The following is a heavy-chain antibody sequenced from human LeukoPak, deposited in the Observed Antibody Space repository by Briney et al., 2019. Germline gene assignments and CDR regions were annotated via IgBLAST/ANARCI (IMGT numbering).Heavy chain of an antibody. CDR3: ARARYYYDSSGYYY. CDR1: GFTFSDYY. Sequence: PGGSLRLSCAASGFTFSDYYMSWIRQAPGKGLEWVPYISSSGSTIYYADSVKGRFTISRDNAKNSLYLQMNSLRAEDTAVYYCARARYYYDSSGYYYWGQGTLVTVSS. D-gene: IGHD3-22*01. V-gene: IGHV3-11*01. CDR2: ISSSGSTI. J-gene: IGHJ4*02.